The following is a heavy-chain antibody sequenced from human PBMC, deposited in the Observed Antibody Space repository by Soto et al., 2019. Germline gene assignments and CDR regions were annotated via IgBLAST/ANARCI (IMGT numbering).Heavy chain of an antibody. J-gene: IGHJ5*02. CDR3: ARNGHGSRLTRFDP. V-gene: IGHV4-59*01. CDR2: IHYSGST. D-gene: IGHD6-13*01. CDR1: GVSISGYY. Sequence: SETLSLTCSVSGVSISGYYWSWIRQPPGKGLEWIGYIHYSGSTNYNPSLKSRVTISVDTSKNQFSLKLSSVTAADTAVYYCARNGHGSRLTRFDPWGQGTLVTVSS.